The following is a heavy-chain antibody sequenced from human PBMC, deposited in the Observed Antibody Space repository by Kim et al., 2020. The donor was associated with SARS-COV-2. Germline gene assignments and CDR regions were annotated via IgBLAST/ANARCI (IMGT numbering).Heavy chain of an antibody. Sequence: YYADSVKGRFTISRDNSKNTLYLQMNSLRAEDTAIYYCAKGSRSYRFFDLWGRGTLVTVSS. V-gene: IGHV3-23*01. D-gene: IGHD2-15*01. J-gene: IGHJ2*01. CDR3: AKGSRSYRFFDL.